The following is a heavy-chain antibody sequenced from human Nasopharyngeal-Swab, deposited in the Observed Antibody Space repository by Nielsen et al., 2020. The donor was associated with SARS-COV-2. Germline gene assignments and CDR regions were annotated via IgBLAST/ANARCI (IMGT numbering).Heavy chain of an antibody. CDR1: GFTFSAHY. J-gene: IGHJ6*02. Sequence: GGSLRLSCAASGFTFSAHYMDWVHQAPGKGLEWVGRSRNKANSYTTEYAASVKGRFTISRDDSKNSLYLQMNSLRGEDTAVYYCAREKGYQVLLDYYYHGLDVWGHGTAVTVSS. CDR2: SRNKANSYTT. V-gene: IGHV3-72*01. D-gene: IGHD3-10*01. CDR3: AREKGYQVLLDYYYHGLDV.